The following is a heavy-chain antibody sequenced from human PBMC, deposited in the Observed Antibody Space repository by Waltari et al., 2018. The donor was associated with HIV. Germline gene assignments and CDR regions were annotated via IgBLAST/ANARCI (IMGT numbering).Heavy chain of an antibody. CDR1: GGSFSGKF. D-gene: IGHD3-10*01. CDR2: INDSGTT. CDR3: AGGHSAILYGLDV. J-gene: IGHJ6*02. V-gene: IGHV4-34*01. Sequence: QVQLQQWGAGLLKTSETLSLTCAVSGGSFSGKFWTWIRQPPGKWLEWIGEINDSGTTNYNPSLKGRGTMSVDTSKNYFSLKLRSVTAADTAVYYCAGGHSAILYGLDVWGQGTTVTASS.